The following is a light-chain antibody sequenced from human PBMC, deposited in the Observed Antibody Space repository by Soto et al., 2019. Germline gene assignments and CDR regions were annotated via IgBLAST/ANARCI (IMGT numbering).Light chain of an antibody. J-gene: IGKJ1*01. CDR2: AAS. V-gene: IGKV1-27*01. CDR1: QGISNY. Sequence: DIQMTQSPSSLSASVGDRVTITCRASQGISNYLAWYQQKPGKVPKLLIYAASTLQSGVPSPCSGSGSGTDFTLTISSLQPEDVATYYCQKYNSAPRTFGQGTKVEIK. CDR3: QKYNSAPRT.